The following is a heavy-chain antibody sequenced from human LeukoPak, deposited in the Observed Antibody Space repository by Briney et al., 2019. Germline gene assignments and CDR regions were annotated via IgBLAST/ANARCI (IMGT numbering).Heavy chain of an antibody. J-gene: IGHJ4*02. V-gene: IGHV3-23*01. D-gene: IGHD3-10*01. Sequence: PGGSLRLSCAASTFSFRNFAMSWVRLAPGKGLEWVSGISDSGHRTDYADSVKGRFTISRDNSKNTLYLEVNGLRADDTAVYYCAREQNIRGVIIIVDSWGQGTLVTVSS. CDR3: AREQNIRGVIIIVDS. CDR2: ISDSGHRT. CDR1: TFSFRNFA.